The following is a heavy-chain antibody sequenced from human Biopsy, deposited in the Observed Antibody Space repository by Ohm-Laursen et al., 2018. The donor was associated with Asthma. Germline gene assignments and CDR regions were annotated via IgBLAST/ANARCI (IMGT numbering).Heavy chain of an antibody. V-gene: IGHV2-26*01. CDR3: ARVVNYDFRSGYWFDP. CDR2: IFSNDEK. J-gene: IGHJ5*02. CDR1: GFSLSTLGVG. D-gene: IGHD3-3*01. Sequence: TQTLTLTCTVSGFSLSTLGVGVGWFRQPPGKALEWLAHIFSNDEKSYSTSLKSRITISKDTAKSQVVLTMSNMDPVDTATYYCARVVNYDFRSGYWFDPWGQGTLVTVSS.